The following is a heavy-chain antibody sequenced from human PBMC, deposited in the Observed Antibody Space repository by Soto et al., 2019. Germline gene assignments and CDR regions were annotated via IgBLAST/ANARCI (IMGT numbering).Heavy chain of an antibody. J-gene: IGHJ6*02. CDR3: ARDSKKVTWYYGMDV. Sequence: SETLSLTCTVSGGSISSYYWSWIRQPPGKGLEWIGHIFYSGSTEYNPSLKSRVTISVDMSKTQFSLKLSSVTAADTAAYYCARDSKKVTWYYGMDVWGQGTTVTVSS. V-gene: IGHV4-59*01. CDR2: IFYSGST. CDR1: GGSISSYY. D-gene: IGHD2-21*02.